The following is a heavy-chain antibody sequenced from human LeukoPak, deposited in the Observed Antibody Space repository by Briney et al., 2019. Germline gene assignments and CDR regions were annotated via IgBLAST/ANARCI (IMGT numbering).Heavy chain of an antibody. CDR2: ISGSGGST. J-gene: IGHJ4*02. D-gene: IGHD5-18*01. CDR1: GFTFSSYA. Sequence: GGSLRLSCAASGFTFSSYAMSWVRQAPGKGLEWVSAISGSGGSTYYADSVKGRFTISRDNSKNTLYLQMNSLRAEDTAVYYCATRLRGYSYGYLDYWGQGTLVTVSS. V-gene: IGHV3-23*01. CDR3: ATRLRGYSYGYLDY.